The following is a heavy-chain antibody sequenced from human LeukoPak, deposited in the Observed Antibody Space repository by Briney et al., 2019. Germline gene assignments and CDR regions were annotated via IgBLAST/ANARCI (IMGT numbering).Heavy chain of an antibody. Sequence: CRSLRLSCAASGFTFDDYAMHWVRQAPGKGLEWVSGISWNSGSIGYADSVKGRFTISRDNAKNSLYLQMNSLRAEDTALYYCAKHGGSGSHPYYYYYGMDVWGQGTTVTVSS. D-gene: IGHD1-26*01. CDR2: ISWNSGSI. CDR3: AKHGGSGSHPYYYYYGMDV. V-gene: IGHV3-9*01. J-gene: IGHJ6*02. CDR1: GFTFDDYA.